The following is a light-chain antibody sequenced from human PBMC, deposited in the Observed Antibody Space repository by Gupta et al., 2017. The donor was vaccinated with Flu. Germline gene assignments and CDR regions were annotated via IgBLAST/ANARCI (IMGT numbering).Light chain of an antibody. CDR2: GAS. Sequence: EIVLTQSPGTLSLSPGERATLSCRASQSVSSSYLAWYQQKPGQAPRLLIYGASSRATGIPDRFSGSGSGTDFTLTISRLEPEDFAVYYCQQDGSSPGSFGQWTKLEIK. J-gene: IGKJ2*03. V-gene: IGKV3-20*01. CDR3: QQDGSSPGS. CDR1: QSVSSSY.